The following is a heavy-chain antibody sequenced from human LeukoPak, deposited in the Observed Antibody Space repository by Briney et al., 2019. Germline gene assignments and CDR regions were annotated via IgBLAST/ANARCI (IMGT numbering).Heavy chain of an antibody. V-gene: IGHV1-8*02. Sequence: GASVKVSCKASGGTFSSYAISWVRQATGQGLEWMGWMNPNSGNTGYAQKFQGRVTMTRNTSISTAYMELSSLRSEDTAVYYCARGIGDYDYWGQGTLVTVSS. J-gene: IGHJ4*02. CDR3: ARGIGDYDY. CDR2: MNPNSGNT. D-gene: IGHD2-15*01. CDR1: GGTFSSYA.